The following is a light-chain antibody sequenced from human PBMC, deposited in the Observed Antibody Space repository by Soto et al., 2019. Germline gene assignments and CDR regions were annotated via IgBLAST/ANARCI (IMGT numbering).Light chain of an antibody. J-gene: IGKJ1*01. Sequence: EIVMTQSPATLSVSPGERATLSCRASESFASSLACYQQPPGRAPRLLIYATSIRATDVPARFSGSGSGTDFTLTISSLQSEDFAVYYCQQYARWPRTFGQGTKV. CDR3: QQYARWPRT. V-gene: IGKV3-15*01. CDR1: ESFASS. CDR2: ATS.